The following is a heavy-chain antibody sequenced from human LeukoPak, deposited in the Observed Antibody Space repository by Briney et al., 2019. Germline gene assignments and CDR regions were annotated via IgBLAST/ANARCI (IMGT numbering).Heavy chain of an antibody. V-gene: IGHV6-1*01. D-gene: IGHD6-19*01. CDR1: GDSVSSNSAA. CDR2: TYYRSKWYN. Sequence: SQTLSLTCAISGDSVSSNSAAWNWIRQSPLRGLEWLGRTYYRSKWYNDYAVSVKSRITINPDTSKNQFSLQLNSVTPEDTAVYYCAREGYNSGWPAVDYWGQGTLVTVSS. CDR3: AREGYNSGWPAVDY. J-gene: IGHJ4*02.